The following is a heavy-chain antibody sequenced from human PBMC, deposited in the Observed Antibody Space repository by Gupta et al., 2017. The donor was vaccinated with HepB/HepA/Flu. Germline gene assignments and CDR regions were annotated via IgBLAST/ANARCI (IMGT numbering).Heavy chain of an antibody. V-gene: IGHV3-23*01. CDR3: AKEGSETTEITMIVVAPTGYYYGMDV. J-gene: IGHJ6*02. D-gene: IGHD3-22*01. CDR2: ISGSGGST. Sequence: EVQLLESGGGLVQPGGSLRLSCAASGFTFSSYAMSWVRQAPGKGLEWVSAISGSGGSTYYADYVKGRLTISRDNSKNTLYLQMNRLRAEDTAVYYCAKEGSETTEITMIVVAPTGYYYGMDVGGQGTTVTVFS. CDR1: GFTFSSYA.